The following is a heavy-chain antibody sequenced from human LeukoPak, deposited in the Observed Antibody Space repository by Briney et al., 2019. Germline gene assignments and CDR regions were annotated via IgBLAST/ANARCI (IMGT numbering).Heavy chain of an antibody. CDR1: GFTFGSYW. D-gene: IGHD1-26*01. V-gene: IGHV3-7*01. CDR2: IKEDGSEK. Sequence: PGGSLRLSCAASGFTFGSYWMSWVRQAPGKGLEWVANIKEDGSEKNYVDSVKGRFTISRDNATNSLYLQMNSLRAEDTAVYYCARDRVSGSYNYWGQGTLVTVSS. J-gene: IGHJ4*02. CDR3: ARDRVSGSYNY.